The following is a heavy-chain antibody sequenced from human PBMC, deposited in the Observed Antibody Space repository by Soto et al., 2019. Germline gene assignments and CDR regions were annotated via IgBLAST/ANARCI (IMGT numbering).Heavy chain of an antibody. J-gene: IGHJ4*02. CDR3: AHRAGLQGNWDGGYFDY. V-gene: IGHV2-5*02. Sequence: QISLKESGPTRVKPTQTLTLACTLSGFSISTSGVGVGWIRQPPGKALEWLAFIYWDDDKRYSPSLKSRLTITKDTSKNQVVLTITHMDPVDTASYHCAHRAGLQGNWDGGYFDYWGLGTLVTVSS. CDR2: IYWDDDK. D-gene: IGHD1-1*01. CDR1: GFSISTSGVG.